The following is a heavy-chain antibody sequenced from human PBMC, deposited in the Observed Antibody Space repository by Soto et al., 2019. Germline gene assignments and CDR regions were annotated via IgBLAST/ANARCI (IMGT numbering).Heavy chain of an antibody. D-gene: IGHD3-10*01. Sequence: ASVKVSCKDSGYTFTSYDINWGRQATGQGLEWMGWMNPNSGNTGYAQKFQGRVTMTRNTSISTAYMELSSLRSEDTAVYYCSSSGSYYADAFDIWGQGTMVTVSS. CDR1: GYTFTSYD. V-gene: IGHV1-8*02. CDR3: SSSGSYYADAFDI. J-gene: IGHJ3*02. CDR2: MNPNSGNT.